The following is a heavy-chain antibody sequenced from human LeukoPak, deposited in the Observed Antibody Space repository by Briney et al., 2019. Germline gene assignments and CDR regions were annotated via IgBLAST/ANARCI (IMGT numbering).Heavy chain of an antibody. J-gene: IGHJ4*02. CDR2: IIPILGIA. V-gene: IGHV1-69*02. CDR1: GGTFSSYT. D-gene: IGHD3-22*01. CDR3: AVYYDSSGYYLHY. Sequence: ASVKVSCKASGGTFSSYTISWMRQAPGQGLEWMGRIIPILGIANYAQKFQGRVTITADKSTSTAYMELSSLRSEDTAVYYCAVYYDSSGYYLHYWGQGTLVTVSS.